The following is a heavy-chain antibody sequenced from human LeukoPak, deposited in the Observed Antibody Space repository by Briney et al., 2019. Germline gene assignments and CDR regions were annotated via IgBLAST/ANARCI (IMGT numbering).Heavy chain of an antibody. CDR3: ATDGGRREFDY. Sequence: GGSLRLSCEASGFSVTTKYMSWVRQAPGKGLEWVSVIYSGGSTYYADSVKARFTFSRDKSKSTVYLQMNNLRAEDTAVYYCATDGGRREFDYWGQGTLVTVSS. V-gene: IGHV3-66*01. CDR2: IYSGGST. J-gene: IGHJ4*02. CDR1: GFSVTTKY. D-gene: IGHD3-3*01.